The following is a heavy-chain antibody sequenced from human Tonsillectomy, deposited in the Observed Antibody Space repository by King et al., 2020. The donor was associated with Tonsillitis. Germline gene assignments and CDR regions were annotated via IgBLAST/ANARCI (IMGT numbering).Heavy chain of an antibody. CDR3: ARVSGDYQILTGFDY. CDR1: GYTFTSYG. D-gene: IGHD3-9*01. V-gene: IGHV1-18*04. J-gene: IGHJ4*02. Sequence: VQLVESGGEVKKPGASVKVSCTASGYTFTSYGISWVRQAPGQGLEWMGWISTYNGNTNYAQKVQGRVTMTTDTSASTAYMELRSLRSDDTAVYYCARVSGDYQILTGFDYWGQGTLVTVSS. CDR2: ISTYNGNT.